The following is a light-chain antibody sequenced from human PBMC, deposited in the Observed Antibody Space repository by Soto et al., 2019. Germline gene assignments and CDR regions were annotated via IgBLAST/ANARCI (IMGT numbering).Light chain of an antibody. CDR1: QSVSSY. CDR3: QQYNSWPET. CDR2: DAS. V-gene: IGKV3-11*01. Sequence: EIVLTQSPATLSLSPGERATLSCRASQSVSSYLAWYQQKPGQAPRLLIYDASNRATGIPARFSGSGSGTDFTLTISRLEPEDFAVYYCQQYNSWPETFGQGTKVDIK. J-gene: IGKJ1*01.